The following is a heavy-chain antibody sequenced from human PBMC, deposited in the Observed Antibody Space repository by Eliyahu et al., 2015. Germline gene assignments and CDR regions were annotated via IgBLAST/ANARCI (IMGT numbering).Heavy chain of an antibody. Sequence: EVQLVESGGGLVQPGGSLRLSCEASGFSFSTYAMNWVRQAPGEGLEWVSALSGSGTSTFYADSVRGRFTISRDNSKNTLYLQMNSLRAEDTAVYYCAKGYCSSTNCYEPFDYWGQGSLVMASS. CDR1: GFSFSTYA. D-gene: IGHD2-2*01. V-gene: IGHV3-23*04. CDR3: AKGYCSSTNCYEPFDY. J-gene: IGHJ4*02. CDR2: LSGSGTST.